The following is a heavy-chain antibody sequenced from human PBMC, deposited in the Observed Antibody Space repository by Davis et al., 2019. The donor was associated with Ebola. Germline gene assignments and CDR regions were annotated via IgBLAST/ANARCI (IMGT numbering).Heavy chain of an antibody. Sequence: PSETLSLTCAVYGGSFSGYYWSWIRQPPGKGLEWIGEINHSGSTNYNPSLKSRVTMSVDTSKNQFSLKLSSVTAADTAVYYCARDGGPRSYYYYYMDVWGKGTTVTVSS. CDR3: ARDGGPRSYYYYYMDV. J-gene: IGHJ6*03. CDR1: GGSFSGYY. CDR2: INHSGST. D-gene: IGHD3-16*01. V-gene: IGHV4-34*01.